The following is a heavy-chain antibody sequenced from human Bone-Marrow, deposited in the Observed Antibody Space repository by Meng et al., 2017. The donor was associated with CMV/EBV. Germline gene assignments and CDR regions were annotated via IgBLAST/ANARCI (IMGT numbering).Heavy chain of an antibody. CDR1: FSSYA. V-gene: IGHV1-69*10. D-gene: IGHD3-22*01. J-gene: IGHJ5*02. CDR2: IIPILGIA. CDR3: ARKGRDYYDSSGYNWFDP. Sequence: FSSYAISWVRQSPGQGLEWMGGIIPILGIANYAQKFQGRVTITADKSTSTAYMELSSLRSEDTAVYYCARKGRDYYDSSGYNWFDPWGQGTLVTVSS.